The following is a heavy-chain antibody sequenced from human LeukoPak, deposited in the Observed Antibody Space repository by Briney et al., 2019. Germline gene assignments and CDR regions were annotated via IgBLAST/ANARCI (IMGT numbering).Heavy chain of an antibody. Sequence: SETLSLTCTVSGGSISSYYWSWIRQPPGKGLEWIGYIYYSGSTNYNPSLKSRVTISVDTSKNQFSLELSSVTAADTAVYYCATYRTGFIYWYFDLWGRGTLVTVSS. D-gene: IGHD6-25*01. V-gene: IGHV4-59*01. J-gene: IGHJ2*01. CDR1: GGSISSYY. CDR2: IYYSGST. CDR3: ATYRTGFIYWYFDL.